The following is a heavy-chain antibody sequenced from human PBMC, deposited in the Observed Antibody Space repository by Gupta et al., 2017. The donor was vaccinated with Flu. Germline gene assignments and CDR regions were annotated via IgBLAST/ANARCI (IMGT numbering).Heavy chain of an antibody. CDR2: MNPNSGNT. CDR1: GYTFTSYD. Sequence: QVQLVQSGAEVKKPGASVKVSCKASGYTFTSYDINWVRQATGQGLEWMGWMNPNSGNTGYARKFQGRVTMTRNTSISTAYMELSSLRSEDTAVXYXARGMRXFWSGYYTSWFDPWGQGTLVTVSS. V-gene: IGHV1-8*01. D-gene: IGHD3-3*01. J-gene: IGHJ5*02. CDR3: ARGMRXFWSGYYTSWFDP.